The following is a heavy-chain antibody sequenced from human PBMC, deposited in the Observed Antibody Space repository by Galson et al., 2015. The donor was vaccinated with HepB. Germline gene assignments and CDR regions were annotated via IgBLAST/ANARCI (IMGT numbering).Heavy chain of an antibody. CDR3: ARHLPLPPRHDYLNS. V-gene: IGHV4-4*02. CDR2: AYHSGYV. D-gene: IGHD1-14*01. CDR1: GGSINTDHW. Sequence: LSLTCAVSGGSINTDHWWSWVRQPPGKGLEWIGEAYHSGYVHYNPSLKSRVSISIDKSKNQFSLIVNSVTAADTAVYYCARHLPLPPRHDYLNSWGQGALVTVSS. J-gene: IGHJ4*02.